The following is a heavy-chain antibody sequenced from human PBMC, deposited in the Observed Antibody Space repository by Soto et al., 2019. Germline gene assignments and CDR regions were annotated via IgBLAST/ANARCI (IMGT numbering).Heavy chain of an antibody. CDR1: GGSISSYY. J-gene: IGHJ5*02. V-gene: IGHV4-59*06. Sequence: SETLSLTCTVSGGSISSYYWSWIRQHPGKGLEWIGYIYYSGSTYYNPSLKSRVTISVDTSKNQFSLKLSSVTAADTAVYYCARGQDIRGDWFDPWGQGTLVTVSS. CDR2: IYYSGST. CDR3: ARGQDIRGDWFDP. D-gene: IGHD2-15*01.